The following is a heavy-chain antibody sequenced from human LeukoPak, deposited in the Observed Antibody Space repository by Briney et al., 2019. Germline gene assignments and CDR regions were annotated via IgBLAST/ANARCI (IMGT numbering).Heavy chain of an antibody. Sequence: GGSLRLSCAASGFTFSSYEMNWVRQAPGKGLEWVCFIRSKADGGTTEYAASVKGRFTISRDDSAGIAYLQMNSLKTEDTAVYFCTREARITMIRGDYWGQGTLVTVSS. J-gene: IGHJ4*02. CDR3: TREARITMIRGDY. D-gene: IGHD3-10*01. CDR1: GFTFSSYE. V-gene: IGHV3-49*04. CDR2: IRSKADGGTT.